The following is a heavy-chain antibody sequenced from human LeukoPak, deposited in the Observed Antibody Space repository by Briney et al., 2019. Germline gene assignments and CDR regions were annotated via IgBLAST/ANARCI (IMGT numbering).Heavy chain of an antibody. J-gene: IGHJ4*02. CDR2: IYPTDSDT. CDR1: KYNFTSYW. Sequence: GESLKISCKASKYNFTSYWIAWVRQMPGKGLECMGYIYPTDSDTRYSPSFQGQVTISADKSISTACLQWSSLKASDTAMYYCARQQGGSSSWYPFDYWGQGTLVTVSS. D-gene: IGHD6-13*01. V-gene: IGHV5-51*01. CDR3: ARQQGGSSSWYPFDY.